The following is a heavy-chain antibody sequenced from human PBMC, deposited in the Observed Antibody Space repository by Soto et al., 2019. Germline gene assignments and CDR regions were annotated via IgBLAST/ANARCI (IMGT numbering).Heavy chain of an antibody. J-gene: IGHJ4*02. Sequence: PSQTLSLTCAISGDSVSSNSAAWNWIRQSPSRGLEWLGRTYYRSKWYNDYAVSVKSRITINPDTSKNQFALQLNSVTPQDTAVYCCSSMGNSPTVGDYWGQGTLVTVSS. CDR2: TYYRSKWYN. CDR3: SSMGNSPTVGDY. D-gene: IGHD4-17*01. CDR1: GDSVSSNSAA. V-gene: IGHV6-1*01.